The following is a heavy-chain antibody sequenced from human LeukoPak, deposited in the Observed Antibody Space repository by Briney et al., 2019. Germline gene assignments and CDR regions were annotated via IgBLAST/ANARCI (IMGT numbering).Heavy chain of an antibody. CDR3: ARAPYYYDSSGYGTHFDY. CDR1: GFTFDDYA. Sequence: GGSLRLSCAASGFTFDDYAMHWVRQAPGKGLEWVSGISWNSGSIGYADSVKGRFTISRDNAKNSLYLQMNSLRAEDTALYYCARAPYYYDSSGYGTHFDYWGQGTLVTDSS. V-gene: IGHV3-9*01. CDR2: ISWNSGSI. J-gene: IGHJ4*02. D-gene: IGHD3-22*01.